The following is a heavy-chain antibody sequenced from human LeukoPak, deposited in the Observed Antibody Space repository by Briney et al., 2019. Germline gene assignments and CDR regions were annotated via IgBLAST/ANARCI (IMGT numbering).Heavy chain of an antibody. Sequence: PGRSLRPSCAASGFTFSSYGMHWVRQAPGKGLEWVAVISYDGSNKYYADSVKGRFTISRDNSKNTLYLQMNSLRAEDTAVYYCARGRGIAARSFFWDYWGQGTLVTVSS. D-gene: IGHD6-6*01. CDR3: ARGRGIAARSFFWDY. J-gene: IGHJ4*02. V-gene: IGHV3-30*03. CDR2: ISYDGSNK. CDR1: GFTFSSYG.